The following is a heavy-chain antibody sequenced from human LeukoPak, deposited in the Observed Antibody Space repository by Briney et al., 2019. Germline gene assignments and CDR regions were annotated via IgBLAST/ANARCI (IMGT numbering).Heavy chain of an antibody. J-gene: IGHJ4*02. CDR1: GFTFSSYA. V-gene: IGHV3-30-3*01. Sequence: PGRSLRLSCAASGFTFSSYAMHWVRQAPGKGLEWVAVISYDGSNKYYADSVKGRFTISRDNSKNTLYLQMNSLRAEDTAVYYCARRAYIDSSGYYYNTEYYFDYWGQGTLVTVSS. CDR3: ARRAYIDSSGYYYNTEYYFDY. D-gene: IGHD3-22*01. CDR2: ISYDGSNK.